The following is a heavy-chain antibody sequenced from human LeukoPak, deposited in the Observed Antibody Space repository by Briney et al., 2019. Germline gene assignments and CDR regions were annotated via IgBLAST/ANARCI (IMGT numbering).Heavy chain of an antibody. CDR3: AKERREQSRDNYFDY. V-gene: IGHV3-23*01. CDR2: ISGGSLTT. Sequence: GGSLRLSCVGSGFTFSNYAMSWVRLAPGRGLEWVSVISGGSLTTFYADSVKGRFNISRDNSKNTLYLQMNSLRAEDTAVYYCAKERREQSRDNYFDYWGQGTLVTVSS. D-gene: IGHD1-26*01. J-gene: IGHJ4*02. CDR1: GFTFSNYA.